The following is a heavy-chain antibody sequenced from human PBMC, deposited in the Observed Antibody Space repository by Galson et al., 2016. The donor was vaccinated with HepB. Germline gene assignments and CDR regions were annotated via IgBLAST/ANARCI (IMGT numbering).Heavy chain of an antibody. CDR3: ATLSYCSSDSCTPYHYYCMDV. V-gene: IGHV1-58*01. D-gene: IGHD2-2*01. CDR2: IVVGSGNT. Sequence: SVKVSCKASGFTFTTSAVQWVRQARGQRLAWIGWIVVGSGNTNYAQKFQERVTITRDMSTNTAYMELSSLRSEDTAVYYCATLSYCSSDSCTPYHYYCMDVWGKGTTVTVSS. CDR1: GFTFTTSA. J-gene: IGHJ6*03.